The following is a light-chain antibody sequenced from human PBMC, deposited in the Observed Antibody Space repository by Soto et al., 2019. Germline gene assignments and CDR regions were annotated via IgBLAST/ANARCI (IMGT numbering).Light chain of an antibody. CDR1: SIDFGTYDY. Sequence: QAVLTQPPSVSGSPGQSVTISCTGTSIDFGTYDYVSWYQQHPGKAPKLMIYEVINRPSGISNRFSGSKSGNTASLTISGLQAEDEADYYCSSYTTSSPLEVFGGGTQLTVL. V-gene: IGLV2-14*01. J-gene: IGLJ3*02. CDR2: EVI. CDR3: SSYTTSSPLEV.